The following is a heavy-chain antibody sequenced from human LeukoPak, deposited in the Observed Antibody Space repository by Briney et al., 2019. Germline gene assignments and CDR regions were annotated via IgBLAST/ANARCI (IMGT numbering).Heavy chain of an antibody. Sequence: GGSLRLSCVASGFTFSNYWMHWVRQPPGKGLVWVSRIYVDGRTTNYADSVKGRFAISRDNAKNTVYLEMNSLSVEDTATYYCTRDFRSADLWGQGTLVTVTS. V-gene: IGHV3-74*01. CDR2: IYVDGRTT. CDR1: GFTFSNYW. J-gene: IGHJ5*02. CDR3: TRDFRSADL.